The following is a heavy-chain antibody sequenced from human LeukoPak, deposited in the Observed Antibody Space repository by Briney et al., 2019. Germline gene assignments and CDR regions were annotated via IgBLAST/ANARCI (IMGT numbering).Heavy chain of an antibody. J-gene: IGHJ4*02. CDR3: ARDTSSSYGSGSDY. CDR2: INWNGGST. Sequence: PGGSLRLSCAASGFTFDDYGMSWVRQAPGKGLEWVSGINWNGGSTGYADSVKGRFTISGDNAKNPLYLQMNSLRAEDTALYYCARDTSSSYGSGSDYWGQGTLVTVSS. V-gene: IGHV3-20*04. CDR1: GFTFDDYG. D-gene: IGHD3-10*01.